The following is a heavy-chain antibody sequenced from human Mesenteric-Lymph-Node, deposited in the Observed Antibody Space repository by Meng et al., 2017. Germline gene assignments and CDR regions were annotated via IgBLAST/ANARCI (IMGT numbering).Heavy chain of an antibody. D-gene: IGHD3-10*01. J-gene: IGHJ4*02. CDR3: ARGRVGSGTLRGLDY. V-gene: IGHV4-34*02. CDR2: INQSGST. CDR1: GGSFSGYY. Sequence: GQLQQWGAGLLKPSETLSLTCAVSGGSFSGYYWNWIRQSPGKGLEWLGEINQSGSTAYNPSLKSRITISVDTSQSQFSLNLHSVTAADTAVYYCARGRVGSGTLRGLDYWGQGTLVTVSS.